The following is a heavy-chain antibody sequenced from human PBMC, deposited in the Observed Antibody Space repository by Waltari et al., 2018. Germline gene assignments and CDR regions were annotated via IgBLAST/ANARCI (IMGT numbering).Heavy chain of an antibody. D-gene: IGHD1-26*01. CDR3: ARRSRFSGSPLGH. CDR1: GFHFKCYE. V-gene: IGHV3-48*03. Sequence: EVQLVESGGGLVQPGGSLRLSCATSGFHFKCYEMNWGRQAPGKGLEGVSYISTSGNSANYADSVKGRFSISRDNAKNSVDLQMNSLRAEDTAVYYCARRSRFSGSPLGHWGQGSLVIVSS. CDR2: ISTSGNSA. J-gene: IGHJ1*01.